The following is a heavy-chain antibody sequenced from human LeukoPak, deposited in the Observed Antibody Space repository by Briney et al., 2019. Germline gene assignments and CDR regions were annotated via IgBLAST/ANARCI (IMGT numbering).Heavy chain of an antibody. J-gene: IGHJ4*02. Sequence: SETLSLTCTVSGGSISGYYWGWIRQPPGKGLEWIGSISSGGSTHYIPSLKSRVTISVDTPKNQFSLKLSSVTAADTAVYYCARRSYDGSGYYYVDYWGQGTLVTVSS. CDR3: ARRSYDGSGYYYVDY. V-gene: IGHV4-39*01. D-gene: IGHD3-22*01. CDR2: ISSGGST. CDR1: GGSISGYY.